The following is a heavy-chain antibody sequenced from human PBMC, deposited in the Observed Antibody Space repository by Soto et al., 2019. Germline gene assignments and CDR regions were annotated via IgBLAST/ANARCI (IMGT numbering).Heavy chain of an antibody. CDR1: GGSISSSSYY. J-gene: IGHJ6*02. D-gene: IGHD5-18*01. CDR3: ARDLGYSYGYYYYYGMDV. Sequence: PSETLSLTCTVSGGSISSSSYYWGWIRQPPGKGLEWIGSIYYSGSTYYNPSLKSRVTISVDTSKNQFSLKLSSVTAADTAVYYCARDLGYSYGYYYYYGMDVWGQGTTVTVSS. V-gene: IGHV4-39*02. CDR2: IYYSGST.